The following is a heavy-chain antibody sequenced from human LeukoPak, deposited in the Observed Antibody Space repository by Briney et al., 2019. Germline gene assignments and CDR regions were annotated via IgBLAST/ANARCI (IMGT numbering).Heavy chain of an antibody. J-gene: IGHJ4*02. D-gene: IGHD6-13*01. V-gene: IGHV1-2*02. CDR2: INPNSGGT. CDR1: GYTFTGYY. CDR3: AREEYSSSWCRSPYYIDY. Sequence: ASVKVSCKASGYTFTGYYMHWVRQAPGQGLEWMGWINPNSGGTNYAQKFQGRVTMTRDTSISTAYMELSRLRSDDTAVYYCAREEYSSSWCRSPYYIDYWGQGTLVTVSS.